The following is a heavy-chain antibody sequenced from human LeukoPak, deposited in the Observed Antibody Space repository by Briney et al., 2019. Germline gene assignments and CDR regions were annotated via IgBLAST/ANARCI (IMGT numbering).Heavy chain of an antibody. CDR2: ISYDGSNK. D-gene: IGHD3-22*01. V-gene: IGHV3-30-3*01. CDR1: GFTFSSYA. CDR3: AKTQSYYYDSSGALDY. J-gene: IGHJ4*02. Sequence: PGGSLRLSCAASGFTFSSYAMHWVRQAPGKGLEWVAVISYDGSNKYYADSVKGRFTISRDNSKNTLYLQMNSLRAEDAAVYYCAKTQSYYYDSSGALDYWGQGTLVTVSS.